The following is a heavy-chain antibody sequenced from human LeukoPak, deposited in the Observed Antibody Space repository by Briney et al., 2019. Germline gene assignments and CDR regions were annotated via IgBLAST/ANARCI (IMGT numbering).Heavy chain of an antibody. Sequence: GASVKVSCKASGYTFTSYDINWVRRATGQGLEWMGWMNPNSGNTGYAQKFQGRVTITRNTSISTAYMELSSLRSEDTAVYYCARTRSSSSSWYGQFDYWGQGTLVTVSS. D-gene: IGHD6-13*01. CDR2: MNPNSGNT. CDR3: ARTRSSSSSWYGQFDY. V-gene: IGHV1-8*03. CDR1: GYTFTSYD. J-gene: IGHJ4*02.